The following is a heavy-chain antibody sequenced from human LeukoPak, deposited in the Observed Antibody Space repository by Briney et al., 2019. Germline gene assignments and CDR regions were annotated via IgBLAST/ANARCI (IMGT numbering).Heavy chain of an antibody. Sequence: SETLSLTCTVSGGSISSYYWSWIRQPAGKGLEWIGRIYTSGSTNYNPSLKSRVTISVDKSKNQFSLKLSSVTAADTAVYYCARVAAAGTAPDYWGQGTLVPVSS. CDR2: IYTSGST. CDR1: GGSISSYY. CDR3: ARVAAAGTAPDY. V-gene: IGHV4-4*07. J-gene: IGHJ4*02. D-gene: IGHD6-13*01.